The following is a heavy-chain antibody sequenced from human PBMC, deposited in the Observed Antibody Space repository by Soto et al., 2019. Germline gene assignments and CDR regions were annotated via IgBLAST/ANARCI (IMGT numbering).Heavy chain of an antibody. J-gene: IGHJ6*04. CDR1: GFSFSSFA. D-gene: IGHD1-26*01. V-gene: IGHV3-23*01. Sequence: XXSLSLSFEASGFSFSSFAMHWVPQAPGKGLEWVSAIGDSGASTYYADSVKGRFTISRDNSRNTLYLKLNSLRAEDTAVYYCAKGVELDVWGNGTTVTVSS. CDR2: IGDSGAST. CDR3: AKGVELDV.